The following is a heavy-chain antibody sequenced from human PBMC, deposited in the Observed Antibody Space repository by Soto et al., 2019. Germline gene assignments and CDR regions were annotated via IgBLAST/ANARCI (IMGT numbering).Heavy chain of an antibody. J-gene: IGHJ6*02. CDR3: ARGGSSSDNGMDV. D-gene: IGHD6-6*01. CDR2: ISSRSYTI. CDR1: GFTFSTYS. Sequence: EVQLVESGGGLVQPGGSLRLSCAASGFTFSTYSMNWVRQAPGKGLEWVSYISSRSYTIYYVDSVKGRFTISRDKAKNSLYLQMNSRRDEDTAVYYCARGGSSSDNGMDVWGQGTTVTVSS. V-gene: IGHV3-48*02.